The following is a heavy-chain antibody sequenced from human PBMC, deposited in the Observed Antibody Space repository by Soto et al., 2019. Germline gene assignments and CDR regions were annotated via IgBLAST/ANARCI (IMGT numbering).Heavy chain of an antibody. J-gene: IGHJ6*02. V-gene: IGHV5-51*01. CDR3: ARIKSRAYYYYYGMDV. CDR1: GYSFTSYW. Sequence: GESLKISCEGSGYSFTSYWIGWVRQMPGKGLEWMGIIYPGDSDTRYSPSFQGQVTISADKSISTAYLQWSSLKASDTAMYYCARIKSRAYYYYYGMDVWGQGTTVTVSS. CDR2: IYPGDSDT.